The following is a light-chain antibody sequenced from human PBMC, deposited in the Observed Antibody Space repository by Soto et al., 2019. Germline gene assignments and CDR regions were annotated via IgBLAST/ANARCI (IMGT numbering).Light chain of an antibody. CDR1: QSVLYSSNNKNY. CDR3: QQYYNIPYT. CDR2: WAS. V-gene: IGKV4-1*01. J-gene: IGKJ2*01. Sequence: DIVMTQSPDSLAVSLGERATINCKSSQSVLYSSNNKNYLAWYQQKPGQPPKLLIYWASTRESGVPDRFSGGGSGTDFTFTISSLQAEDVAVYYCQQYYNIPYTFGQGTKLEIK.